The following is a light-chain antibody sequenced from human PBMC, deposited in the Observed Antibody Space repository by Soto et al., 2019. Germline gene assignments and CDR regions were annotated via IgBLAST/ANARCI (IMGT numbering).Light chain of an antibody. CDR2: KAS. CDR3: QQYETYWT. CDR1: QSISSW. J-gene: IGKJ1*01. Sequence: DIQMTQSPSTLSASVVDRVTITCRASQSISSWLAWYQQKPGKAPKLLIYKASSLESGVPSRFSGSGSGTEFTLTISSLQPDDFATYYCQQYETYWTFGQGTKVGIK. V-gene: IGKV1-5*03.